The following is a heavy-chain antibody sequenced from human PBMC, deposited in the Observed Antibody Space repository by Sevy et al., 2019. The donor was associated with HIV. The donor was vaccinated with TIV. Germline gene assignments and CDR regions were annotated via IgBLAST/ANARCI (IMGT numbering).Heavy chain of an antibody. V-gene: IGHV3-23*01. CDR1: GFTFSSYG. CDR2: ISGGGGSR. CDR3: AKTGEEDQLLYGSNFDS. Sequence: GGSLRLSCAASGFTFSSYGMHWVRQTPGKGLEWVSGISGGGGSRYHAGSVKGRFAISRDNSRNTLYLQMNSLRVEDTAIYYCAKTGEEDQLLYGSNFDSWGQGTLVTVSS. D-gene: IGHD2-2*02. J-gene: IGHJ4*02.